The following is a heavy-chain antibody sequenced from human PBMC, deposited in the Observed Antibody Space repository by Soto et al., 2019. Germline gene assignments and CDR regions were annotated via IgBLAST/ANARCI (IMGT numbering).Heavy chain of an antibody. CDR1: GFTFSNYW. CDR2: INKDGSTT. V-gene: IGHV3-74*01. CDR3: VRDLWGPEQ. Sequence: EVQLVESGGGLVQPGGSLRLSCAVSGFTFSNYWMHWVRQAPGKGLLYLSYINKDGSTTNYADSVKGRFTISRDNAKNRLYRQINSLRAEATAVYSCVRDLWGPEQWGQGAVVTVSS. J-gene: IGHJ4*02. D-gene: IGHD2-21*01.